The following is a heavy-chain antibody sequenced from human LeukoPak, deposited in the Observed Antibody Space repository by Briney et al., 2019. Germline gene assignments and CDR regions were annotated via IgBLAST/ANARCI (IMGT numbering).Heavy chain of an antibody. CDR3: TTASYYDILTGFFT. V-gene: IGHV3-15*01. J-gene: IGHJ4*02. CDR1: GFTFTDAW. D-gene: IGHD3-9*01. CDR2: IKREADGGTA. Sequence: GGSLRLSCAVSGFTFTDAWMTWIRQGPGKGLEWVGHIKREADGGTADYAAPVNGRFTISRDDSKNTLYLQLNSLKTEDTGVYYCTTASYYDILTGFFTWGQGTLVTVSS.